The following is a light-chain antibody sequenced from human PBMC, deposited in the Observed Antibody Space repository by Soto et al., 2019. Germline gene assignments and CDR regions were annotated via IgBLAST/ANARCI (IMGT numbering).Light chain of an antibody. CDR1: QGIIKD. J-gene: IGKJ1*01. CDR3: LQDYNYPWT. V-gene: IGKV1-6*01. Sequence: AIQMTQSPFSLSASVGDRVSITCRASQGIIKDLGWYQQKPGKAPRLLIYAASTLQSGVPSRFSGSGSGTDFTLTISSLQPEDFATYYCLQDYNYPWTFGEGTKVEIK. CDR2: AAS.